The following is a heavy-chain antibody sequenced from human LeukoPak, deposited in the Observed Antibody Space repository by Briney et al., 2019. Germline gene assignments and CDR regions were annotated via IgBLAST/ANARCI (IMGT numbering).Heavy chain of an antibody. CDR1: GFTFSGFS. J-gene: IGHJ4*02. CDR3: VGGDY. V-gene: IGHV3-7*01. Sequence: HPGGSLRLSCAASGFTFSGFSMSWVRQAPGKGLEWVGNIQPDGSEGYPVDSVKGRFTISRDNTKNSLYLQMNSLRAEDTAVYYCVGGDYWGQGTLVTVSS. CDR2: IQPDGSEG.